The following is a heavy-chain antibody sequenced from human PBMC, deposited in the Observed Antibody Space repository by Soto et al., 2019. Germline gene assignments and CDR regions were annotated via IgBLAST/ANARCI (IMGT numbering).Heavy chain of an antibody. V-gene: IGHV4-31*03. D-gene: IGHD3-10*01. CDR2: IYYSGST. Sequence: PSETLSLTCTVSDGSIRSGGYYWSWIRQHPGKGLEWIGYIYYSGSTYYNPSLKSRVTISVDTSKNQFSLKLSSVTAADTAVYYCATFMVRGDRLAFDIWGQGTMVTVSS. CDR1: DGSIRSGGYY. CDR3: ATFMVRGDRLAFDI. J-gene: IGHJ3*02.